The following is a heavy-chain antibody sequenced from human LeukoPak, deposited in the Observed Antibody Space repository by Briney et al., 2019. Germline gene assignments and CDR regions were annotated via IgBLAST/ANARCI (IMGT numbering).Heavy chain of an antibody. V-gene: IGHV4-34*01. CDR3: ARAHYRDYGGSDY. CDR2: INHSGST. CDR1: GGSFSGYS. D-gene: IGHD4-17*01. J-gene: IGHJ4*02. Sequence: KPSETLSLTCAVYGGSFSGYSWSWIRQPPGKGLEWIGEINHSGSTYYNPSLKGRVTISVDMSKNQFSLKLTSVTAADTAVYYCARAHYRDYGGSDYWGQGTLVTVSS.